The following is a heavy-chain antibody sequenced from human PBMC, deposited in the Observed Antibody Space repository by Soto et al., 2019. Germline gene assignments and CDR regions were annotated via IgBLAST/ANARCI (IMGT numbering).Heavy chain of an antibody. V-gene: IGHV3-74*01. CDR2: INSDGSST. Sequence: EVQLVESGGGLVQPGGSLRLSCAASGFTFSTYWMHWVRQAPGKGLVWVSRINSDGSSTNYADSVKGRFTISRDNAENKLYMEINNLRDEDTAVYYCARDYYTRLGHCSGGGCPIDYWGQGTLVTVSS. CDR3: ARDYYTRLGHCSGGGCPIDY. CDR1: GFTFSTYW. J-gene: IGHJ4*02. D-gene: IGHD2-15*01.